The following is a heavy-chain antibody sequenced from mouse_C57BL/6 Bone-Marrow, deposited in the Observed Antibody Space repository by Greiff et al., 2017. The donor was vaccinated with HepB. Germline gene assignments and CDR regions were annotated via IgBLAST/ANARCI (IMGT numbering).Heavy chain of an antibody. CDR2: INYDGSST. CDR1: GFTFSDYY. CDR3: ARDPFITTVVANWYFDV. D-gene: IGHD1-1*01. V-gene: IGHV5-16*01. Sequence: EVKLVESEGGLVQPGSSMKLSCTASGFTFSDYYMAWVRQVPEKGLEWVANINYDGSSTYYLDSLKSRFIISRDNAKNILYLQMSSLKSEDTATYDCARDPFITTVVANWYFDVWGTGTTVTVSS. J-gene: IGHJ1*03.